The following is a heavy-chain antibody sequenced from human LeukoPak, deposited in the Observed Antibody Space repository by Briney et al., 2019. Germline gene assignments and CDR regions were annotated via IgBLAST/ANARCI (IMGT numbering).Heavy chain of an antibody. CDR2: IYYSKTM. CDR1: GGSISSSSAC. V-gene: IGHV4-39*01. CDR3: VSPRGFSYGYFDY. Sequence: KPSETLSLTCTVSGGSISSSSACWGWIRQPPGKGLEWIVSIYYSKTMYYNPSLKSRATISANTSKNQFSLTLGAVSATDTAVYYCVSPRGFSYGYFDYWGQGTLVTVSS. J-gene: IGHJ4*02. D-gene: IGHD5-18*01.